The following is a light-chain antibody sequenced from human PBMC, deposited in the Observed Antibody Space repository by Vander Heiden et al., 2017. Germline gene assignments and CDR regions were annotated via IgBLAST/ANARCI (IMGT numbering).Light chain of an antibody. CDR3: CSYAGSTTYA. V-gene: IGLV2-23*02. J-gene: IGLJ1*01. Sequence: QSALTQPAPLSGAPRQSITISTNGTSGDVGNHNFVSWYQQPAGKAPKLMIYEVSKRPSGISNRFSGYKAGNTASLTIAGLQAEDEADYYCCSYAGSTTYAFGIGTKVTVL. CDR1: SGDVGNHNF. CDR2: EVS.